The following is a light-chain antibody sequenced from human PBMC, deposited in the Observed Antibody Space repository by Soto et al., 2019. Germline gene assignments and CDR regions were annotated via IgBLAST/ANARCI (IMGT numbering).Light chain of an antibody. CDR1: SSNVERSY. J-gene: IGLJ3*02. CDR3: AVWDYKLSGL. CDR2: RDH. Sequence: QSVLTQPPSASGTPGQRVIITCSGRSSNVERSYVYWYQHLPGTAPKLLIYRDHQRPSGVPDRFSGSKSGTSASLAISGLRSEDEADYYCAVWDYKLSGLFCGGTKLTVL. V-gene: IGLV1-47*01.